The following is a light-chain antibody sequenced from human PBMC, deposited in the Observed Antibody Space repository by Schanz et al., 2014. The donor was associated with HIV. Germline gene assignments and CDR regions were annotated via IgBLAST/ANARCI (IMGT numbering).Light chain of an antibody. J-gene: IGLJ3*02. Sequence: QSALTQPASVSGSPGQSITISCTGTSSDVGGYNYVSWYQQHPGKAPKLMIYDVSNRPSGVSNRFSGSKSGNTASLTISGRQAEDESDYYCCSYAGSSTLVFGGGTKLTVL. CDR1: SSDVGGYNY. CDR2: DVS. CDR3: CSYAGSSTLV. V-gene: IGLV2-14*03.